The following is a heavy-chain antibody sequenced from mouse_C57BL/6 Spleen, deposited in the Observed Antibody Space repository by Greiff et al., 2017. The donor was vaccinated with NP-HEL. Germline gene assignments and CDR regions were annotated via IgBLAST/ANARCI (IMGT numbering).Heavy chain of an antibody. CDR2: FYPGSCSI. CDR1: GYTFTEYT. J-gene: IGHJ2*01. Sequence: QVHVKQSGAELVKPGASVKLSCKASGYTFTEYTIHWVKQRSGQGLEWLGWFYPGSCSITYNEKFKDKATLTADKSSSTVYMEISRLTSEDSAVYFCARHEGVYYYGNFDYWGQGTTLTVSS. V-gene: IGHV1-62-2*01. D-gene: IGHD1-1*01. CDR3: ARHEGVYYYGNFDY.